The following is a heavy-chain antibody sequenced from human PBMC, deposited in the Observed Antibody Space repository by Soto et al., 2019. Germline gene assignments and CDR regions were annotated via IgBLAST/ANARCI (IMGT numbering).Heavy chain of an antibody. Sequence: QVQLVQSGAEVKKPGASVKISCKASGYILSTYYIHWVRQAPGQGLEWMGIIDPSVGATTYAQKFQDRVTMTSDTSTSTVYMELSGLRVDDTAMYYCARKYYFHYWGQGTRVTVS. J-gene: IGHJ4*01. CDR3: ARKYYFHY. CDR2: IDPSVGAT. V-gene: IGHV1-46*01. CDR1: GYILSTYY.